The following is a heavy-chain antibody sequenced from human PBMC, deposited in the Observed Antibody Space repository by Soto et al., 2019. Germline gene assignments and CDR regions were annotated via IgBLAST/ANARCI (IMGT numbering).Heavy chain of an antibody. V-gene: IGHV3-53*01. CDR3: AREYYDSSGYYYGYYYYGMDV. CDR1: GFTVSSNY. D-gene: IGHD3-22*01. J-gene: IGHJ6*02. Sequence: LRLSCAASGFTVSSNYMSWVRQAPGKGLEWVSVIYSGGSTYYADSVKGRFTISRDNSKNTLYLQMNSLRAEDTAVYYCAREYYDSSGYYYGYYYYGMDVWGQGTTVTVSS. CDR2: IYSGGST.